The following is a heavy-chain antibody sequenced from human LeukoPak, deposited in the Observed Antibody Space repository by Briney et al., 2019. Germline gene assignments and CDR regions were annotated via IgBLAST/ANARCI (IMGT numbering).Heavy chain of an antibody. CDR1: RFMFSDYY. CDR3: ATDKCELPGFDY. J-gene: IGHJ4*02. V-gene: IGHV3-11*01. Sequence: GGSLRLSCVASRFMFSDYYMTWIRQAPGKGLEWISYITTNGASTYYATSVKGRFTISRDNAQNSLFLQMDSLRVEDTAVYYCATDKCELPGFDYWGQGTLVTVSS. CDR2: ITTNGAST. D-gene: IGHD1-26*01.